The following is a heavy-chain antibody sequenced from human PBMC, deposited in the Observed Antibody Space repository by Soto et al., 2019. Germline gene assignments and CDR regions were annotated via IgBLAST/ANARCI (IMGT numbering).Heavy chain of an antibody. CDR3: ALAGEYDLLTIDR. CDR2: IYWDDDK. Sequence: QITLKESGPTLVRPAHTLTLTCDFSGFSLSTYHMGVAWIRQPPGKALEWLALIYWDDDKRYSHSLKDRLAISNNTSSNHVVLTITNMDPGETATYFSALAGEYDLLTIDRWGPRTLVPVSS. CDR1: GFSLSTYHMG. V-gene: IGHV2-5*02. J-gene: IGHJ5*02. D-gene: IGHD4-17*01.